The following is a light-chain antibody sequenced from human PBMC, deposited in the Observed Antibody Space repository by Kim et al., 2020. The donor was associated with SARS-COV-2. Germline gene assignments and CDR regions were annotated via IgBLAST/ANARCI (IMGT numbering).Light chain of an antibody. CDR2: GKN. CDR3: NSRDSSGNHRGGVV. J-gene: IGLJ2*01. V-gene: IGLV3-19*01. CDR1: SLRSYY. Sequence: SSELTQDPAVSVALGQTVRITCQGDSLRSYYASWYQQKPGQAPVLVIYGKNNRPSGIPDRFSGSSSGNTASLTITGAQAEDEADYYCNSRDSSGNHRGGVVFGGGTQLTVL.